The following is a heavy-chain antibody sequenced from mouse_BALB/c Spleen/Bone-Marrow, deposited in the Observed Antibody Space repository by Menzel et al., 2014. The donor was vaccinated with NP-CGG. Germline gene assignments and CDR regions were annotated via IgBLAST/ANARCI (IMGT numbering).Heavy chain of an antibody. CDR3: ANYYGSSQGAMDY. CDR2: IYPGDGDT. V-gene: IGHV1-82*01. CDR1: GYAFRSSW. J-gene: IGHJ4*01. Sequence: QGQRQQSGPELGKPGASVKISWKASGYAFRSSWLNWGKQRPGQGLEWIGRIYPGDGDTNYNGNFKGKATLNADKSSSTSYMQLSSLTCVASAVYFCANYYGSSQGAMDYWGQGTSVTVSS. D-gene: IGHD1-1*01.